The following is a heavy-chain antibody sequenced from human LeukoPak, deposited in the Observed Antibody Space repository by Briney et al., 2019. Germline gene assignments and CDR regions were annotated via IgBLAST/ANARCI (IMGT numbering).Heavy chain of an antibody. CDR2: ISAYNGNT. V-gene: IGHV1-18*01. CDR3: ARGTYYDFWSGLDY. D-gene: IGHD3-3*01. Sequence: GASVKVSCKASGGTFSSYGISWVRQAPGQELEWMGWISAYNGNTNYAQKLQGRVTMTTDTSTSTAYMELRSLRSDDTAVYYCARGTYYDFWSGLDYWGQGTLVTVSS. J-gene: IGHJ4*02. CDR1: GGTFSSYG.